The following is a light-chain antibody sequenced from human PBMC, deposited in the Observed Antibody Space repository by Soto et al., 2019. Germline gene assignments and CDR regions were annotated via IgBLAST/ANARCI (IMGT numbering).Light chain of an antibody. J-gene: IGKJ4*01. Sequence: EIVLTQSPGTLSLSPGXRATLSCRASQSVSSNYLAWYQQKPGQAPRLLIYAASDRAAGTPDRFSGSGSGPDFTLTITRLEPDDFAVYYCQQYGSSPPATFGGGTKVDIK. V-gene: IGKV3-20*01. CDR1: QSVSSNY. CDR3: QQYGSSPPAT. CDR2: AAS.